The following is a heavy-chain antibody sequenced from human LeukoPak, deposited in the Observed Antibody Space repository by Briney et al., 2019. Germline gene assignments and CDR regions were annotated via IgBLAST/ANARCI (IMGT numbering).Heavy chain of an antibody. CDR1: GFTFSSFG. CDR2: ISYDGSNK. Sequence: PGGPLRLSRAASGFTFSSFGIHWVRQAPGKGLEWVAVISYDGSNKYYADSVKGRFTISRDNSKNTLYLQIDSLRAEDTALYYCAKSSSGGSCYSVGGCWFDPWGQGTLVTVSS. V-gene: IGHV3-30*18. CDR3: AKSSSGGSCYSVGGCWFDP. D-gene: IGHD2-15*01. J-gene: IGHJ5*02.